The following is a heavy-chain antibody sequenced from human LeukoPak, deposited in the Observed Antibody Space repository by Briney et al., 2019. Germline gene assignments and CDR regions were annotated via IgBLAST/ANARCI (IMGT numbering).Heavy chain of an antibody. CDR3: GRGTIAVVAADLRTDQ. D-gene: IGHD2-15*01. J-gene: IGHJ4*02. V-gene: IGHV1-2*02. CDR2: INPNTSGT. Sequence: ASVKLSCKASGYTVTGYYMHWIRHAPGHGQGWMAWINPNTSGTNSAQKFQGRVTMTRDTSISTAYMELSSLTFDDTAVYYCGRGTIAVVAADLRTDQWGQGTLVIVSS. CDR1: GYTVTGYY.